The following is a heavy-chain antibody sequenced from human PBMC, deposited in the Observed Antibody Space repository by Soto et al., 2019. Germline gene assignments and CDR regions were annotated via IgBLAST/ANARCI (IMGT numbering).Heavy chain of an antibody. Sequence: GASVKVSCKASGYTFTSYAMHWVRQAPGQRLEWMGWINAGNGNTKYSQKFQGRVTITRDTSASTAYMELSSLRSEDTAVYYCARGLRWGYFYYGMDVWGQGTTVTVSS. D-gene: IGHD4-17*01. V-gene: IGHV1-3*01. CDR2: INAGNGNT. CDR1: GYTFTSYA. CDR3: ARGLRWGYFYYGMDV. J-gene: IGHJ6*02.